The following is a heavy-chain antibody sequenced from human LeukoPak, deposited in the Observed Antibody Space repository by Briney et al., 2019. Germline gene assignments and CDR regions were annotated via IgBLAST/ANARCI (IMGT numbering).Heavy chain of an antibody. CDR3: ARGRRSWFHRRTYYFDY. V-gene: IGHV4-59*01. CDR2: IYYSGST. CDR1: GGSISSYY. Sequence: SETLSLTCTVSGGSISSYYRSWIRQPPGKGLEWIGYIYYSGSTNYNPSLKSRVTISVDTSKNQFSLKLSSVTAADTAVYYCARGRRSWFHRRTYYFDYWGQGTLVTAPS. J-gene: IGHJ4*02. D-gene: IGHD6-13*01.